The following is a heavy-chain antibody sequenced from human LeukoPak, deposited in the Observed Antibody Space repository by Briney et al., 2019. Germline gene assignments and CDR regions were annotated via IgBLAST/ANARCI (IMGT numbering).Heavy chain of an antibody. CDR1: GGSISSYY. CDR2: IYYSGST. Sequence: SETLSLTCTVSGGSISSYYWSWIRQPPGKGLEWIGYIYYSGSTNYNPSLKSRVTISVDTSKNQFSLKLSSVTAADTAVYYCARRRLQWLEPFDYWGQGTLVTVSS. CDR3: ARRRLQWLEPFDY. D-gene: IGHD6-19*01. J-gene: IGHJ4*02. V-gene: IGHV4-59*12.